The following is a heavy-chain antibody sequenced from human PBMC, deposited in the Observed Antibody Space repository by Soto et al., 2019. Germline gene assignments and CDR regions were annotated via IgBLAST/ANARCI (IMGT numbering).Heavy chain of an antibody. CDR3: AKPREVAGRGKFDY. D-gene: IGHD6-19*01. CDR2: ISNSGGNT. CDR1: GFTFSSYA. J-gene: IGHJ4*02. Sequence: EVQLLESGGGLVQPGGSLRLSCAASGFTFSSYAMTWVRQAPVNGLEWVSTISNSGGNTYYADSVKGRFTISRDNSKNTRYLQMNSLRVEDTAVYYCAKPREVAGRGKFDYWGQGTLVTVSS. V-gene: IGHV3-23*01.